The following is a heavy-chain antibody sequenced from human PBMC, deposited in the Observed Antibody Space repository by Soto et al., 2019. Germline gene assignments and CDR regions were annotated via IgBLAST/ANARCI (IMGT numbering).Heavy chain of an antibody. D-gene: IGHD2-21*02. CDR3: ARSIVVVTALDY. CDR2: IILPFGTA. Sequence: SVKVSCKASGGTFSNYAISWVRQAPGQGLEWMGGIILPFGTANYAQKFQGRVTITADESMTTAYMELSGLRSEDTAVYYCARSIVVVTALDYWGQGTLVTVSS. CDR1: GGTFSNYA. J-gene: IGHJ4*02. V-gene: IGHV1-69*13.